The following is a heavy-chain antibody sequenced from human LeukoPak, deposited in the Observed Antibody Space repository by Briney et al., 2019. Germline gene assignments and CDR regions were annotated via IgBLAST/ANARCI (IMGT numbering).Heavy chain of an antibody. V-gene: IGHV3-73*01. CDR1: GFTFSSYS. CDR2: IRSKANNYAT. D-gene: IGHD1-26*01. J-gene: IGHJ4*02. Sequence: GGSLRLSCAASGFTFSSYSMNWVCQAPGKGLEWVGRIRSKANNYATTYAASVKGRFTISRDDSKNTAYLQMNSLKTEDTAVYYCLTRYQLSGNYYEYWGQGTLVTVSS. CDR3: LTRYQLSGNYYEY.